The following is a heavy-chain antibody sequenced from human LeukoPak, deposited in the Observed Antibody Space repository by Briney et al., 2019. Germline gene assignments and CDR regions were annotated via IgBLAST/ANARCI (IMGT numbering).Heavy chain of an antibody. CDR2: INPSGGST. V-gene: IGHV1-46*01. J-gene: IGHJ3*02. CDR3: ARAPDIVVVPAAYDAFDI. Sequence: GASVKVSCKASGYTFTSYYMHWVRQAPGQGLEWLGIINPSGGSTSYAQKFQGRVAVTRDTSTSTVYMELSSLRSEDTAVYYCARAPDIVVVPAAYDAFDIWGQGTMVTVSS. CDR1: GYTFTSYY. D-gene: IGHD2-2*01.